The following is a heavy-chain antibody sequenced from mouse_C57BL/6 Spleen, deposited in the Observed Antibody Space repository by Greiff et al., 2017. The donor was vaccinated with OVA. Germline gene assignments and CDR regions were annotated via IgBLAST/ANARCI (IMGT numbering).Heavy chain of an antibody. D-gene: IGHD2-2*01. CDR1: GYTFTSYW. Sequence: QVQLQQPGAELVKPGASVKLSCKASGYTFTSYWMHWVKQRPGQGLEWIGMIHPNSGSTNYNEKFKSKATLTVDKSSSTAYMQLSSLTSEDSAVYYCARSGYGYDPFFDYWGQGTTLTVSS. J-gene: IGHJ2*01. CDR2: IHPNSGST. V-gene: IGHV1-64*01. CDR3: ARSGYGYDPFFDY.